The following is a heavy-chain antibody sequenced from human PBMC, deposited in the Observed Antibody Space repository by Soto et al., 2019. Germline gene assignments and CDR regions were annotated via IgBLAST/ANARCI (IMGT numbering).Heavy chain of an antibody. D-gene: IGHD2-21*01. CDR2: IIPMLGVR. CDR1: GGTFSTYS. CDR3: TIGSWSGEVFDI. Sequence: QVQLVQSGAEVKKPGSSVKVSCKDSGGTFSTYSMFWVRQAPGQGLEWMGRIIPMLGVRNYAQRFQDRVTIIADKSTATVHMELTSLRSEDTALYYCTIGSWSGEVFDIWGQGTMVTVSS. V-gene: IGHV1-69*02. J-gene: IGHJ3*02.